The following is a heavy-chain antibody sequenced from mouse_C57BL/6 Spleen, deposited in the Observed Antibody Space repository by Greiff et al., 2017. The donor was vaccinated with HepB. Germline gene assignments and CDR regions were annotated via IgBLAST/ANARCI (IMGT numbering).Heavy chain of an antibody. J-gene: IGHJ2*01. Sequence: QVQLQQSGPELVKPGASVKISCKASGYAFSSSWMNWVKQRPGKGLEWIGRIYPGDGDTNYNGKFKGKATLTTDKSSSTAYMQLSSLTSEDSAVHFCARDWDAGYFDYWGQGTTLTVSS. V-gene: IGHV1-82*01. CDR3: ARDWDAGYFDY. CDR1: GYAFSSSW. D-gene: IGHD4-1*01. CDR2: IYPGDGDT.